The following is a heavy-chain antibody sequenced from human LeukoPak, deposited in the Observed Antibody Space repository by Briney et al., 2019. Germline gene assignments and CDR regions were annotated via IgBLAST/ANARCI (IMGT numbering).Heavy chain of an antibody. D-gene: IGHD2-15*01. CDR2: ISGSGSTI. CDR3: ARDGARYCSGGSCEDY. CDR1: GFIFSDYY. V-gene: IGHV3-11*04. Sequence: GGSLRLSCAASGFIFSDYYMSWIRQAPGKGLEWLSYISGSGSTIYYADSVKGRFTISRDNAKNSLYLQMNSLRAEDTAVYYCARDGARYCSGGSCEDYWGQGTLVTVSS. J-gene: IGHJ4*02.